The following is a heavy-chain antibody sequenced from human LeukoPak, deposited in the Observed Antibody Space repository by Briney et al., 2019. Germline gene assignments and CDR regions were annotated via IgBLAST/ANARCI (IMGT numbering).Heavy chain of an antibody. Sequence: PSETLSLTCTVSGDSISSYYWSWIRQPAEKGLEGIGHIYTSGSTNYYTSGSTDYNPSLKSRVTISLDRSKNQFSLKLSSVTAADTAVYYCAAFLSGTYWYFDYWGQGALVTVSS. J-gene: IGHJ4*02. D-gene: IGHD1-26*01. CDR3: AAFLSGTYWYFDY. CDR2: IYTSGST. CDR1: GDSISSYY. V-gene: IGHV4-4*07.